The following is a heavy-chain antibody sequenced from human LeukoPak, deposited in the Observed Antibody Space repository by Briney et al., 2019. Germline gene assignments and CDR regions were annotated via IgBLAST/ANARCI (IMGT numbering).Heavy chain of an antibody. V-gene: IGHV4-59*08. D-gene: IGHD3-3*01. CDR2: IYHSGST. Sequence: SETLSLTCTVSGGSISSHYWSWIRQPPGKGLEWIGSIYHSGSTYYNPSLKSRVTISVDTSKNQFSLKLSSVTAADTAVYYCARTYYDFWSGPKTFDYWGQGTLVTVSS. CDR3: ARTYYDFWSGPKTFDY. J-gene: IGHJ4*02. CDR1: GGSISSHY.